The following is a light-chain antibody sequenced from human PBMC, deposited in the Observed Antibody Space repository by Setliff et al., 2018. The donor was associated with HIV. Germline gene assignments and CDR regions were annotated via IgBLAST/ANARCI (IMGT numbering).Light chain of an antibody. CDR1: SSDIGGYNY. CDR3: SSSISSSTYV. J-gene: IGLJ1*01. Sequence: QSALTQPASVSASPGQSIAVSCTGTSSDIGGYNYVSWYQQHPGKAPKLIIYDVSNRPSGVSDRFSGSKSGNTASLTISGLQPEDEADYYCSSSISSSTYVFGTGTKVTVL. CDR2: DVS. V-gene: IGLV2-14*03.